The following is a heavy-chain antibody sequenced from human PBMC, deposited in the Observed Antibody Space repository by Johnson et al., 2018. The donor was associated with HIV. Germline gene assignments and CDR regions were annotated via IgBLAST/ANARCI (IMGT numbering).Heavy chain of an antibody. V-gene: IGHV3-7*05. Sequence: VQLVESGGGVVQPGRSLRLSCAASGFTFNNYGMHWVREAPGKGLEWVANIKQDGSERYYVDSMKGRFTISRDNAKNSLYLQMNSLRAEDTALYYCARGGRYYDPGAFDIWGQGAMVTVSS. CDR2: IKQDGSER. J-gene: IGHJ3*02. CDR3: ARGGRYYDPGAFDI. D-gene: IGHD3-22*01. CDR1: GFTFNNYG.